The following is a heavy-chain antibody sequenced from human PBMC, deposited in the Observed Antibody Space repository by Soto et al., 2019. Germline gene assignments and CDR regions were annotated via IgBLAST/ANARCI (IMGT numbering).Heavy chain of an antibody. CDR1: GGSISSGGYY. D-gene: IGHD2-15*01. CDR3: ARGGYCSGGSCYSDHYYYGMDV. CDR2: IYYSGST. V-gene: IGHV4-31*03. Sequence: QVQLQESGPRLVKPSQTLSLTCTVSGGSISSGGYYWSWIRQHPGKGLEWIGYIYYSGSTYYNPSLKSRVTISVDTSKNQFSLKLSSVTAADTAVYYCARGGYCSGGSCYSDHYYYGMDVWGQGTTVTVSS. J-gene: IGHJ6*02.